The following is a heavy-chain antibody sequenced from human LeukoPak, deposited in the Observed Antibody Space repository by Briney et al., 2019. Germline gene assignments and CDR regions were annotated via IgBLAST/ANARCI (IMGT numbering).Heavy chain of an antibody. CDR2: ITSSGSTT. J-gene: IGHJ4*02. V-gene: IGHV3-11*01. CDR3: ARDPDYGDLE. Sequence: GGSLRLSCVASGFTFSDHYMSWFRLSPGKGLEWLPYITSSGSTTDYADSVKGRFTISRDNAKNSMFLQMNSLRPEDTAVYYCARDPDYGDLEWGQGTLVTVSS. CDR1: GFTFSDHY. D-gene: IGHD4-17*01.